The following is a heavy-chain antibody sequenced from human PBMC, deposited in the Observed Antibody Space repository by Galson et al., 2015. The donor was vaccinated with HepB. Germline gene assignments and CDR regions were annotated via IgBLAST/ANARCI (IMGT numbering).Heavy chain of an antibody. CDR3: ATDSGGSAYEY. CDR2: IWCDGSKK. Sequence: SMRLSCAASGFTFNSFGMQWVRQAPGKGLEWVTNIWCDGSKKYHAESVKGRFTISRDNSKNTLFLEMNSLIAEDKAVYYCATDSGGSAYEYWGQGSLVTVSS. D-gene: IGHD2-15*01. J-gene: IGHJ4*02. CDR1: GFTFNSFG. V-gene: IGHV3-33*01.